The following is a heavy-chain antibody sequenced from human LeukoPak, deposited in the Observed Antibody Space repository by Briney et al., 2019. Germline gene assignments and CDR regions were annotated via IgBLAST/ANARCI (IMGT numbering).Heavy chain of an antibody. CDR1: GYTFTSYY. D-gene: IGHD5-12*01. V-gene: IGHV1-46*01. Sequence: GASVKVSCKASGYTFTSYYMHWVRQAPGQGLEWMGIINPSGGSTTYAQKFQGRVTMTKDTSTSTVHMELSSLRSEDTAVYYCARVSSGYEGSDYWGQGTLVTVSS. CDR3: ARVSSGYEGSDY. CDR2: INPSGGST. J-gene: IGHJ4*02.